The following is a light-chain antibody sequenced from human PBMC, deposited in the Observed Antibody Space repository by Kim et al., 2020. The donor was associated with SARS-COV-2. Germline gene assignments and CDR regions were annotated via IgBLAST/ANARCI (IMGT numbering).Light chain of an antibody. J-gene: IGLJ1*01. V-gene: IGLV2-14*03. CDR1: SSAVGGYNY. CDR3: SSYTSSSTLEV. CDR2: DVS. Sequence: QSITLTCTGTSSAVGGYNYVSWYQQHPGNAPKLMIYDVSNRPSGVSNRFSGSKSGNTASLTISGLQAEDEADYYCSSYTSSSTLEVFGTGTKVTVL.